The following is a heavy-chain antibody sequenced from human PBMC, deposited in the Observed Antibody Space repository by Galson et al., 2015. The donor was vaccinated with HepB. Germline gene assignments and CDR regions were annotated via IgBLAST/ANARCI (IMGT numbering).Heavy chain of an antibody. J-gene: IGHJ4*02. CDR1: GGSISSGGYY. CDR3: GRGGWGELSFPFDY. CDR2: IYYSGST. D-gene: IGHD3-16*02. Sequence: TLSLTCTVSGGSISSGGYYWSWIRQHPGKGLEWIGYIYYSGSTYYNPSLKSRVTISVDTSKNQFSLKLSSVTAADPAVFFCGRGGWGELSFPFDYWGQGTLVTVSS. V-gene: IGHV4-31*03.